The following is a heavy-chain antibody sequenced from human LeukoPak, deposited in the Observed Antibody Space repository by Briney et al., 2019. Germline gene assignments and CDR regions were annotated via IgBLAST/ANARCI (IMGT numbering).Heavy chain of an antibody. CDR2: ISYDGSNK. CDR3: ARDTIFGVVIIGGPYYYMDV. Sequence: PGGSLRLSCAASGFTFSSYAMHWVRRAPGKGLEWVAVISYDGSNKYYADSVKGRFTISRDNSKNTLYLQMNSLRAEDTAVYYCARDTIFGVVIIGGPYYYMDVWGKGTTVTVSS. V-gene: IGHV3-30*04. J-gene: IGHJ6*03. D-gene: IGHD3-3*01. CDR1: GFTFSSYA.